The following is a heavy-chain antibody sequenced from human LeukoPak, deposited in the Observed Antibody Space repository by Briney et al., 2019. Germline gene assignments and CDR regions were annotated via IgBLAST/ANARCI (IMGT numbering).Heavy chain of an antibody. CDR2: IKQDGSEK. CDR1: GFTFSSYW. J-gene: IGHJ5*02. D-gene: IGHD6-6*01. V-gene: IGHV3-7*01. CDR3: ARVRGTYSSSSGWFDP. Sequence: GGSPRLSCAASGFTFSSYWMSWVRQAPGKGLEWVANIKQDGSEKYYVDSVKGRFTISRDNAKNSLYLQMNSLRAEDTAVYYCARVRGTYSSSSGWFDPWGQGTLVTVSS.